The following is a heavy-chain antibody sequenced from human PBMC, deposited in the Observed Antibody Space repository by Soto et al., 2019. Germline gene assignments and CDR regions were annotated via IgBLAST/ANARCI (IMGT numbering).Heavy chain of an antibody. CDR3: AKAHYYDFWSGYYKGNDYYYYGMDV. CDR1: GFTFSSYA. J-gene: IGHJ6*02. Sequence: EGSLRLSCAASGFTFSSYAMSWVRQAPGKGLEWVSAISGSGGSTYYADSVKGRFTISRDNSKNTLYLQMNSLRAEDTAVYYCAKAHYYDFWSGYYKGNDYYYYGMDVWGQGTTVTVSS. V-gene: IGHV3-23*01. D-gene: IGHD3-3*01. CDR2: ISGSGGST.